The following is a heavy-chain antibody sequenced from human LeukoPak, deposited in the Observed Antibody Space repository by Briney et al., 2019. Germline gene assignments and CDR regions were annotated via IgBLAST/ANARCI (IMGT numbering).Heavy chain of an antibody. J-gene: IGHJ6*03. Sequence: SVKVSCKASVGTFSSYAISWVRQAPGQGLEWMGGIIPIFGRANYAQKFQGRVTITTDESTSTAYMELSSLRSEDTAVYYCARSRRGTVTPYYYYYYMDVWGKGTTVTVSS. V-gene: IGHV1-69*05. CDR2: IIPIFGRA. CDR3: ARSRRGTVTPYYYYYYMDV. D-gene: IGHD4-11*01. CDR1: VGTFSSYA.